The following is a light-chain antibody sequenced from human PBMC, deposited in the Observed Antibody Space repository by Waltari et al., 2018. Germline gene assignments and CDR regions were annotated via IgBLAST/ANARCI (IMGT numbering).Light chain of an antibody. Sequence: ETVLTQSPGTLSLCPEERATLSCRASQSVNTTFLAWYQQKPGQAPRLLIYGASSRATGIPDRFSGSGSGTDFTLTISRLEPEDFAVYYCQQYGRSTRTFGQGTNVEFK. CDR3: QQYGRSTRT. CDR2: GAS. V-gene: IGKV3-20*01. CDR1: QSVNTTF. J-gene: IGKJ1*01.